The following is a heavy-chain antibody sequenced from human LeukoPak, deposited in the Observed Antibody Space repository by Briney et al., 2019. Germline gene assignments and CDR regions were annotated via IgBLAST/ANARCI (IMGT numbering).Heavy chain of an antibody. CDR2: INPNSGGT. V-gene: IGHV1-2*02. Sequence: ASVEVSCKASGYTFTDYYMHWVRQAPGQGLEWMGWINPNSGGTNSAQKFQGRVTMTRDTSISTAYMELSSLISDATAVYYCSGGSGPHAFDIWGPGKTVTVSS. J-gene: IGHJ3*02. CDR3: SGGSGPHAFDI. D-gene: IGHD3-10*01. CDR1: GYTFTDYY.